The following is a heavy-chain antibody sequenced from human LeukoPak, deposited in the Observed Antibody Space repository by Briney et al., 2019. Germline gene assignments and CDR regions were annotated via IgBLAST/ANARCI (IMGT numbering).Heavy chain of an antibody. D-gene: IGHD3-22*01. CDR1: GFTFSSYA. CDR2: ISGSGGST. CDR3: AKAGYYDSSGYYHPGVVDY. Sequence: RGSLRLSCAASGFTFSSYAMSWVRQAPGKGLEWVSAISGSGGSTYYADSVKGRFTISRDNSKNTLYLQMNSLRAEDTAVYYCAKAGYYDSSGYYHPGVVDYWGQGTLVTVSS. V-gene: IGHV3-23*01. J-gene: IGHJ4*02.